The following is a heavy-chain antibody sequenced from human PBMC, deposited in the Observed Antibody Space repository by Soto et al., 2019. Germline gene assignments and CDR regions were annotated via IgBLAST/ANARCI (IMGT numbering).Heavy chain of an antibody. CDR1: GFTFTSSA. CDR3: AADPRHGVVLTF. CDR2: IVVGSGNT. D-gene: IGHD3-16*01. Sequence: QMQLVQSGPEVKKPGTSVKVSCKASGFTFTSSAVQWVRQARGQRLEWIGWIVVGSGNTNYAQKFQERVTITRDMSTSTAYMELSSLRSEDTAVYYCAADPRHGVVLTFWGQGTLVTVSS. V-gene: IGHV1-58*01. J-gene: IGHJ4*02.